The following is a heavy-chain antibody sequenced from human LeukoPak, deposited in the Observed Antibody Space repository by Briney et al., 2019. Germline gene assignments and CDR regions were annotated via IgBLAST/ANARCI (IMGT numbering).Heavy chain of an antibody. Sequence: GRSLRLSCAASGFTFSSYAMHWVRQAPGKGLEWVAVISYDGSNKYYADSVKGRFTISRDNSKNTLYLQMNSLRAEDTAVYYCARDYGGNYYFDYRGQGTLVTVSS. J-gene: IGHJ4*02. V-gene: IGHV3-30-3*01. CDR2: ISYDGSNK. D-gene: IGHD4-23*01. CDR3: ARDYGGNYYFDY. CDR1: GFTFSSYA.